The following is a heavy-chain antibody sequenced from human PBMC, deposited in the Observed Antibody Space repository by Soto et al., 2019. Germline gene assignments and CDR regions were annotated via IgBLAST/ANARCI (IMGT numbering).Heavy chain of an antibody. Sequence: QVQLVQSGAEVKKPGSSVKVSCKASGGTFSSYAISWVRQAPGQGLEWMGGIIPIFGTANYAQKFQGRVTITADESTSTAYMELSSLRSEDTAVYYCARVGGHIVVVVVATHPWFDPWGQGTLVTVSS. V-gene: IGHV1-69*01. D-gene: IGHD2-15*01. CDR2: IIPIFGTA. CDR3: ARVGGHIVVVVVATHPWFDP. CDR1: GGTFSSYA. J-gene: IGHJ5*02.